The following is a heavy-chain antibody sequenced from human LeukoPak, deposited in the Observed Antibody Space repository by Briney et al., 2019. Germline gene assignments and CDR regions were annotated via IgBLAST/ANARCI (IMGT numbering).Heavy chain of an antibody. CDR2: ISSSSSTI. CDR1: GFTFSSYS. Sequence: GGSLRLSCAASGFTFSSYSMNWVRQAPGKGLEWVSYISSSSSTIYYADSVKGRFTISRDNAENSLYLQMNSLRAEDTAVYYCARDRRYDFWSGYYTAYWYFDLWGRGTLVTVSS. V-gene: IGHV3-48*01. CDR3: ARDRRYDFWSGYYTAYWYFDL. D-gene: IGHD3-3*01. J-gene: IGHJ2*01.